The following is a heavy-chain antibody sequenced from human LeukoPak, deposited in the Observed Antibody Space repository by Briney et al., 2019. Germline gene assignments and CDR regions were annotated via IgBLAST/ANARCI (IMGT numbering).Heavy chain of an antibody. Sequence: PVGSLRLSCAASGFTFSSYWMSWVRQAPGKRLEWVANIKQDGSENYYVDSVKGRFTISRDNAKNSLYLQMNSLRVEDTAVYYCARDTAGLDYWGQGTLVTVSS. V-gene: IGHV3-7*03. CDR1: GFTFSSYW. J-gene: IGHJ4*02. CDR2: IKQDGSEN. CDR3: ARDTAGLDY.